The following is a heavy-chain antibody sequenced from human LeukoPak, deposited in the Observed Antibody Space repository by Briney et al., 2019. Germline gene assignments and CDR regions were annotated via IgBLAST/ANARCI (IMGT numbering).Heavy chain of an antibody. CDR1: GYTFTGYY. CDR3: ARARHSYGSYYFDY. J-gene: IGHJ4*02. V-gene: IGHV1-2*02. D-gene: IGHD5-18*01. CDR2: INPNSGGT. Sequence: ASVKVSCKASGYTFTGYYMHWVRQAPGQGLEWMGWINPNSGGTNYAQKFQGRVTMTRDTSISTAYMELSRLRSDDTAVYHCARARHSYGSYYFDYWGQGTLVTVSS.